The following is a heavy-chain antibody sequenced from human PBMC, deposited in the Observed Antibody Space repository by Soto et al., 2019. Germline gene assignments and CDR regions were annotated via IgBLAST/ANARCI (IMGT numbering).Heavy chain of an antibody. CDR1: GYTFTNYH. V-gene: IGHV1-46*01. CDR2: INPSGGST. Sequence: ASVKVSCKASGYTFTNYHIHWVRQAPGQGFEWMGIINPSGGSTTYAQKFQGRVTMTSDTSTNTVYMELSSLRSDDTAVYFCARDSSIVVDGGSCQDYWGQATQVTVSS. D-gene: IGHD2-15*01. CDR3: ARDSSIVVDGGSCQDY. J-gene: IGHJ4*02.